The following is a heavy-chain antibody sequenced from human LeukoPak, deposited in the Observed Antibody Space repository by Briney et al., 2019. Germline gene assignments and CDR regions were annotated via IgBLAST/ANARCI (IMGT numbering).Heavy chain of an antibody. J-gene: IGHJ4*02. V-gene: IGHV1-2*02. CDR3: ARFRAVIDYLIDY. CDR1: GYTFTGYY. CDR2: INPNSGGT. D-gene: IGHD3-10*01. Sequence: GASVKVSCKASGYTFTGYYMHWVRQAPGQGLEWMRWINPNSGGTNYAQKFQGRVTMTGDTSISTAYMELSRLRSDDTAVYYCARFRAVIDYLIDYWGQGTLVTVSS.